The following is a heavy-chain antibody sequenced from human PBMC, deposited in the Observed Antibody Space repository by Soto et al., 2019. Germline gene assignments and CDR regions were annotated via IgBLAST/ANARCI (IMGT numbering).Heavy chain of an antibody. Sequence: ASVKVSCKASGYTFTSYDINWVRQATGQGXEWMGWMNPNSGNTGYAQKFQGRVTMTRNTSISTAYMELSSLRSEDTAMYYCARAYYYDSSGYYWGDYYYYYGMDVWGQGTTVTVSS. CDR2: MNPNSGNT. CDR1: GYTFTSYD. J-gene: IGHJ6*02. D-gene: IGHD3-22*01. CDR3: ARAYYYDSSGYYWGDYYYYYGMDV. V-gene: IGHV1-8*01.